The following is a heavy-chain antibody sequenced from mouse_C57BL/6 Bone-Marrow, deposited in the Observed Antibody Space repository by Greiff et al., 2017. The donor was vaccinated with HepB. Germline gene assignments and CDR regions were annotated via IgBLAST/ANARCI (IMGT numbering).Heavy chain of an antibody. J-gene: IGHJ3*01. V-gene: IGHV1-81*01. D-gene: IGHD2-10*02. CDR3: AGYGNYFAWFAY. CDR2: IYPRSGNT. CDR1: GYTFTSYG. Sequence: VKLMESGAELARPGASVKLSCKASGYTFTSYGISWVKQRTGQGLEWIGEIYPRSGNTYYNEKFKGKATLTADKSSSTAYMELRSLTSEDSAVYFCAGYGNYFAWFAYWGQGTLVTVSA.